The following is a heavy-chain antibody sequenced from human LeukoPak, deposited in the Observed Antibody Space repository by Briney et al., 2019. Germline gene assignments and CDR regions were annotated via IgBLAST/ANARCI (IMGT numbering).Heavy chain of an antibody. Sequence: ASVRVSCKASGYTFTGYFMHWVRQAPGQGLEWMGWSNPNSGGSNYAQKFQGRVTMTRDTSISTDYMELSRLTSDDTAVYFCAREESTYGNYLDYWGQGTLVTVSS. CDR1: GYTFTGYF. V-gene: IGHV1-2*02. CDR2: SNPNSGGS. D-gene: IGHD4-17*01. J-gene: IGHJ4*02. CDR3: AREESTYGNYLDY.